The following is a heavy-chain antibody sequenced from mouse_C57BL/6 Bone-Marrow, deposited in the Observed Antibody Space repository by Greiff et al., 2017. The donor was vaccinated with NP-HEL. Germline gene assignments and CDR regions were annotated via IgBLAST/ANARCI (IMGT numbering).Heavy chain of an antibody. CDR1: GYTFTSYW. CDR3: ARGRIYDGYYFDY. Sequence: QVQLQQPGAELVRPGTSVKLSCKASGYTFTSYWMHWVKQRPGQGLEWIGVIDPSDSYPNYNQKFKGKATLTVDTSSSTAYMQLSSLTSEDSAVYYCARGRIYDGYYFDYWGQGTTLTVSS. CDR2: IDPSDSYP. V-gene: IGHV1-59*01. J-gene: IGHJ2*01. D-gene: IGHD2-3*01.